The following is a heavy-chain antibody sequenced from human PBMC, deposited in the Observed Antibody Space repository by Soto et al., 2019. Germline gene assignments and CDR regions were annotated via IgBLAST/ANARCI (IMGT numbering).Heavy chain of an antibody. CDR1: GYTFSRYD. V-gene: IGHV1-8*01. CDR3: ARSNFGSGVHCGY. D-gene: IGHD3-16*01. J-gene: IGHJ4*01. CDR2: MNPNSGDT. Sequence: SVEVCCQASGYTFSRYDINWVRQATGHGLEWMGWMNPNSGDTGYVQKFQGRVTMTRDSSIGTAYMELSSLRSEDTAMGDGARSNFGSGVHCGYWGQETPVTVSS.